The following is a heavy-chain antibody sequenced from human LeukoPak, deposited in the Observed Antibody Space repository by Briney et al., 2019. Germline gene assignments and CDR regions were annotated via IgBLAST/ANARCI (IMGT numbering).Heavy chain of an antibody. D-gene: IGHD4-17*01. V-gene: IGHV4-59*12. CDR1: GASFSSYY. CDR2: IYYSGST. CDR3: ARVPTVTFFDY. J-gene: IGHJ4*02. Sequence: SETLSLTCTVSGASFSSYYWSWLRQPPGKGLEWIGYIYYSGSTTYNPSLKSRVTISVDTSKNQFSLKLSSVTAADTAVYYCARVPTVTFFDYWGQGTLVTVSS.